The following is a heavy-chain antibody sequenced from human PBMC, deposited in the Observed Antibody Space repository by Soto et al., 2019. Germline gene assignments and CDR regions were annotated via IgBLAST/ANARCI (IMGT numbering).Heavy chain of an antibody. CDR1: GYTFTSYG. CDR2: ISAYNGNT. CDR3: ARAVLDSLICRFDP. Sequence: ASVKVSCKASGYTFTSYGISWVRQAPGQGLDWMGWISAYNGNTNYAQKLQGRVTMTTDTSTSTAYMELRSLRSDDTAVYYCARAVLDSLICRFDPWGQGTLVTVSS. D-gene: IGHD2-2*03. V-gene: IGHV1-18*01. J-gene: IGHJ5*02.